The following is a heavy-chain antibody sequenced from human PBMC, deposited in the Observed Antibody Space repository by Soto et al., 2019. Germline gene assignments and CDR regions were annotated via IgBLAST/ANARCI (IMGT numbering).Heavy chain of an antibody. CDR2: ISSSSSYI. CDR3: ARQGSYGDHDY. CDR1: GFTFSSYS. J-gene: IGHJ4*02. V-gene: IGHV3-21*01. D-gene: IGHD4-17*01. Sequence: EVQLVESGGGLVKPGGSLRLSCAASGFTFSSYSINWVRQAPGKGLEWVSSISSSSSYIYYADLVKGRFTISRDNAKNSLYLQMNSLRAEDTAMYYCARQGSYGDHDYWGQGTLVTVSS.